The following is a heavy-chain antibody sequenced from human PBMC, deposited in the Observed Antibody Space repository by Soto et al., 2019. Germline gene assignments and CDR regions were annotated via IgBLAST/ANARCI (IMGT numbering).Heavy chain of an antibody. CDR2: INHSGST. J-gene: IGHJ4*02. V-gene: IGHV4-34*01. Sequence: QVQLQQWGAGLLKPSETLSLTCAVYGGSFSGYYWSWIRQPPGKGLEWIGEINHSGSTNYNPSLKSRVTISVDTSKNQFSLKLSSVTAADTAVYYCARGGRIIAVAGFDYWGQGTLVTVSS. CDR1: GGSFSGYY. CDR3: ARGGRIIAVAGFDY. D-gene: IGHD6-19*01.